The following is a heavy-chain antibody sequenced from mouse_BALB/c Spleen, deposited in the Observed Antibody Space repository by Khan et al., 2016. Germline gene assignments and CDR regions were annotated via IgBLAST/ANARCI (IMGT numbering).Heavy chain of an antibody. CDR1: GYSITSDYA. D-gene: IGHD4-1*01. J-gene: IGHJ3*01. Sequence: EVQLQESGPGLVKPSQSLSLTCTVTGYSITSDYAWNWIRQFPGNKLEWMGYISYSGSTSYNPSLKSRIPITRDTSKNQIFLRLTSVTTEDTATSYCAGELGLFAYWGQGTLVTVSA. CDR3: AGELGLFAY. V-gene: IGHV3-2*02. CDR2: ISYSGST.